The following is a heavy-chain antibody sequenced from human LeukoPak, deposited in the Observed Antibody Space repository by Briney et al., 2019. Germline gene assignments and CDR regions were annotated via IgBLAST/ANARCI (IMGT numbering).Heavy chain of an antibody. CDR2: INHSGST. J-gene: IGHJ4*02. V-gene: IGHV4-34*01. CDR3: ARASPFGWNPFDY. CDR1: GGSFSGYY. D-gene: IGHD3-9*01. Sequence: SETLSLTCAVYGGSFSGYYWSWIRQPPGKGLEWIGEINHSGSTNYNPSLKSRVTISVDTSKNQFSLKLSSVTAADTAVYYCARASPFGWNPFDYWGQGTLVTVSS.